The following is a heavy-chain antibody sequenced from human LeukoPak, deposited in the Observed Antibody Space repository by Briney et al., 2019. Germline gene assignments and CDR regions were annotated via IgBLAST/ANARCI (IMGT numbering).Heavy chain of an antibody. CDR1: GGSISSYY. V-gene: IGHV4-59*01. D-gene: IGHD2-2*02. CDR2: IYYSGST. CDR3: ARGTTHCSSTSCYSSWFDP. Sequence: SETLSLTCAVSGGSISSYYWSWIRQPPGKGLEWIGYIYYSGSTNYNPSLKSRVTISVDTSKNQFSLKLSSVTAADTAVYCCARGTTHCSSTSCYSSWFDPWGQGTLVTVSS. J-gene: IGHJ5*02.